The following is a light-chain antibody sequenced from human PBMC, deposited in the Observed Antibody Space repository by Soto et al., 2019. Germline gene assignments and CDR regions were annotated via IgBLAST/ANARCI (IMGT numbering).Light chain of an antibody. V-gene: IGKV3D-7*01. Sequence: PGERVTLSCRASQSVSSSYLTWYQQKPGQAPRLLIYGASTRATGIPARFSGSGSGTDFTLTISSLPPEDFAVYYCQQDYNPWTFGQGTKVDIK. CDR3: QQDYNPWT. CDR2: GAS. CDR1: QSVSSSY. J-gene: IGKJ1*01.